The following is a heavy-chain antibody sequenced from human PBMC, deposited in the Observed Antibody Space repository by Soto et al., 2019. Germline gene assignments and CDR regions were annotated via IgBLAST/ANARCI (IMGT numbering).Heavy chain of an antibody. D-gene: IGHD3-22*01. V-gene: IGHV3-7*01. J-gene: IGHJ6*03. Sequence: GWSLRLSCAASGFTFSSYWMSWVRQAPGKGLEWVANIKQDGSEKYYVDSVKGRFTISRDNAKNSLYLQMNSLRAEDTAVYYCARLLREWSYYYYYYMDVWGKGTTVTVSS. CDR2: IKQDGSEK. CDR1: GFTFSSYW. CDR3: ARLLREWSYYYYYYMDV.